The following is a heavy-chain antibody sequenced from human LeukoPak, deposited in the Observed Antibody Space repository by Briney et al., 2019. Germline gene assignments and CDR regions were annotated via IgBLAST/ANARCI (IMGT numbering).Heavy chain of an antibody. D-gene: IGHD2-21*02. Sequence: SETLSLTCAVYGGSLSGYYWSGIRQPPGKGLEWIGEINHSGSTNYNPSLKSRVTISVDTSKNQFSLKLSSVTAADTAVYYCARGAIVVVTAFDYWGQGTLVTVSS. J-gene: IGHJ4*02. CDR1: GGSLSGYY. CDR3: ARGAIVVVTAFDY. CDR2: INHSGST. V-gene: IGHV4-34*01.